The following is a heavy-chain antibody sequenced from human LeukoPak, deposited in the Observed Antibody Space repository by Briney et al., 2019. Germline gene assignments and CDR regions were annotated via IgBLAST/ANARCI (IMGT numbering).Heavy chain of an antibody. CDR3: AKYLSLRDFWSGYFDY. CDR2: ISASGSAT. V-gene: IGHV3-23*01. D-gene: IGHD3-3*01. CDR1: GFIFSNYG. J-gene: IGHJ4*02. Sequence: GGSLRLSCAASGFIFSNYGMNWVRGAPGKGLEWVAGISASGSATSYADSVRGRFTISRDSSKSRTYRQMNSRRAEDTAAFYCAKYLSLRDFWSGYFDYWGQGTPVTVSS.